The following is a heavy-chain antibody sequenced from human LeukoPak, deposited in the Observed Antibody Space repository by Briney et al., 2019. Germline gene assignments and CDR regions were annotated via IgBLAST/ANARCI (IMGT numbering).Heavy chain of an antibody. D-gene: IGHD3-16*01. CDR2: ISWNSGKI. Sequence: GGSLRLSCTASGFTFGDYGMHWVRQVPGKGLEWVSGISWNSGKIAYADSVKGRFAISRDNAKNSLYLQMDSLRSEDTALYYCAKDGGMRGFNHLDYWGQGTLLTVSS. CDR3: AKDGGMRGFNHLDY. J-gene: IGHJ4*02. CDR1: GFTFGDYG. V-gene: IGHV3-9*01.